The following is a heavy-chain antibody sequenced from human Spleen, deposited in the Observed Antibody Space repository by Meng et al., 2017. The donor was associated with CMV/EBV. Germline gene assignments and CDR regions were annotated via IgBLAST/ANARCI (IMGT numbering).Heavy chain of an antibody. CDR1: GFTFSKYG. CDR3: ASRHCSSTSCSRGLFDY. D-gene: IGHD2-2*01. Sequence: GESLKISCAASGFTFSKYGMHWVRQAPGKGLQWVAVIWFDGSYNYYVDSVKWRFTISRDNSKNTLYLQMNSLRAEDTAVYYCASRHCSSTSCSRGLFDYWGQGTLVTVSS. J-gene: IGHJ4*02. V-gene: IGHV3-33*01. CDR2: IWFDGSYN.